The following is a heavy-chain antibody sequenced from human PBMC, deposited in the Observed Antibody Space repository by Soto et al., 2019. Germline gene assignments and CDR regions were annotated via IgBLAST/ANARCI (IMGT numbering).Heavy chain of an antibody. CDR1: GGSIRSYY. Sequence: PSETLSLTCTVSGGSIRSYYWSWLRQPPGKGPEWIGFIYYTGRTTYNPSLKSRVTISVDRSKNQFSLKLSSVTATDTAVYYCARGMTTVTTFDYWGQGTLVTAPQ. J-gene: IGHJ4*02. D-gene: IGHD4-17*01. V-gene: IGHV4-59*12. CDR3: ARGMTTVTTFDY. CDR2: IYYTGRT.